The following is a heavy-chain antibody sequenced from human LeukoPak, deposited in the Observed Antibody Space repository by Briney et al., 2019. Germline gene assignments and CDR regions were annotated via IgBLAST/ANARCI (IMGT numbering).Heavy chain of an antibody. Sequence: PGGSLRLSCAASGFPFHNYWMTWVRQAPGKGLEWVANINQDDNEKYYLDSVKGRFTTSRDNAETSLFLQMTSLRVEDTAIYYCARGLYGSGRRSLMAHWGPGTLVAVSS. CDR3: ARGLYGSGRRSLMAH. CDR1: GFPFHNYW. CDR2: INQDDNEK. D-gene: IGHD3-10*01. J-gene: IGHJ4*02. V-gene: IGHV3-7*01.